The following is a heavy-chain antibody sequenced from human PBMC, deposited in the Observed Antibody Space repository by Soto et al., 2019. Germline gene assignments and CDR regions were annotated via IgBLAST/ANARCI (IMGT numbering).Heavy chain of an antibody. D-gene: IGHD1-1*01. Sequence: PSETLSLTCTVSGASISGFYWSWIRKSAGKGLEWIGRIYATGTTDYNPPLKSRVMMSVDTSKKQLSLKLRSVTAADTAVYYCVRDGTKTLRDWFDPWGQG. CDR1: GASISGFY. CDR3: VRDGTKTLRDWFDP. CDR2: IYATGTT. J-gene: IGHJ5*02. V-gene: IGHV4-4*07.